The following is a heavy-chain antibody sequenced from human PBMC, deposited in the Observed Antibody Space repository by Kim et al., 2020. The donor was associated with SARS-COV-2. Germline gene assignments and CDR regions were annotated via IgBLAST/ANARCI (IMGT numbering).Heavy chain of an antibody. CDR2: IIPIFGTA. CDR3: AGSYYYGSGSYDY. CDR1: GGTFSSYA. D-gene: IGHD3-10*01. V-gene: IGHV1-69*13. Sequence: SVKVSCKASGGTFSSYAISWVRQAPGQGLEWMGGIIPIFGTANYAQKFQGRVTITADESTSTAYMELSSLRSEDTAVYYCAGSYYYGSGSYDYWGQGTLVTVSS. J-gene: IGHJ4*02.